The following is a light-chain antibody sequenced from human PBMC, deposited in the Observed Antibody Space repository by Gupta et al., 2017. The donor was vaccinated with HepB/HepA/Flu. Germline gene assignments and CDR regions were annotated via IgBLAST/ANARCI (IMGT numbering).Light chain of an antibody. V-gene: IGKV3-20*01. J-gene: IGKJ1*01. CDR1: QSVSSSY. CDR3: QQYGSSPWT. CDR2: GAS. Sequence: ENVSTQSPGTLTSSPVERATLSGRASQSVSSSYLAWYQQKPGQAPRLLIYGASSRGTGIPEKFSGSGSGTDFTLTISSLEPEDFAVYYCQQYGSSPWTFGQGTKVEIK.